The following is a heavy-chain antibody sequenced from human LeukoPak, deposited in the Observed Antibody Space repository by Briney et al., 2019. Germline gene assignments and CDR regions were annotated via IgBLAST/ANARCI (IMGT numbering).Heavy chain of an antibody. V-gene: IGHV3-33*08. CDR1: RFTFSSYG. D-gene: IGHD3-3*01. CDR3: ARDRTIYFDQ. CDR2: IWYDGSNK. J-gene: IGHJ4*02. Sequence: PGGSLRLSCAASRFTFSSYGMHWVRQAPGKGLEWVAVIWYDGSNKYYADSVKGRFIISRDNSKNTLSLQMNSLRAEDTAVYYCARDRTIYFDQWGQGILVTVSS.